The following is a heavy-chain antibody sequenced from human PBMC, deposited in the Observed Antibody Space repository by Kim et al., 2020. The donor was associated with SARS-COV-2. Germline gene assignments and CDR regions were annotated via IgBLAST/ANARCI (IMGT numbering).Heavy chain of an antibody. J-gene: IGHJ5*02. CDR2: IYHSGST. Sequence: SETLSLTCAVSGGSISSSNWWSWVRQPPGKGLEWIGEIYHSGSTNYNPSLKSRVTISVDKSKNQFSLKLSSVTAADTAVYYCARAPDSSSWYDWFDPWGQGTLVTVSS. CDR3: ARAPDSSSWYDWFDP. V-gene: IGHV4-4*02. D-gene: IGHD6-13*01. CDR1: GGSISSSNW.